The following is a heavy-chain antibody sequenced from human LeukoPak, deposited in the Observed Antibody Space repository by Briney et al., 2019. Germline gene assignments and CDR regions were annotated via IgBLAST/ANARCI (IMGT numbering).Heavy chain of an antibody. J-gene: IGHJ5*02. D-gene: IGHD3-10*01. CDR3: ARARGTMVRGVSVVSWFDP. V-gene: IGHV1-69*13. Sequence: ASVKVSCKASGYTFTSYDINWVRQATGQGLEWMGGIIPISGTANYAQKFQGRVTMTADESTSTAYMELSSLRSEDTAVYYCARARGTMVRGVSVVSWFDPWGQGTLVTVSS. CDR1: GYTFTSYD. CDR2: IIPISGTA.